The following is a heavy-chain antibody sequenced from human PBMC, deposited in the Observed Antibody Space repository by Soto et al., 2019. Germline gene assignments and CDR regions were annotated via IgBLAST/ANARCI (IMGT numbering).Heavy chain of an antibody. Sequence: VASVKVSCKTSGYTFSNYGITWVRQAPGQPLEWLGWISLYSDGTNYAQKFQGRVSMTTDTSTTTAYMELRSLRSDDTAVYYCARVVPGAEDWLGPCGQGPLVTVYS. CDR2: ISLYSDGT. D-gene: IGHD2-2*01. J-gene: IGHJ5*02. CDR1: GYTFSNYG. V-gene: IGHV1-18*01. CDR3: ARVVPGAEDWLGP.